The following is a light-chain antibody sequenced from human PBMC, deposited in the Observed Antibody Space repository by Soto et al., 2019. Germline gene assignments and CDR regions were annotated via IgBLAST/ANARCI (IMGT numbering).Light chain of an antibody. CDR3: QQYDNWPPST. V-gene: IGKV3-15*01. CDR1: QSINSN. J-gene: IGKJ1*01. Sequence: EIVMTQSPATLSVSPGERATFSCRASQSINSNLAWYQQKPGHAPRRLIYGASTRATGIPARFSGSGSGTALTLTIISLQSEDSAVYYYQQYDNWPPSTFGQGTKVE. CDR2: GAS.